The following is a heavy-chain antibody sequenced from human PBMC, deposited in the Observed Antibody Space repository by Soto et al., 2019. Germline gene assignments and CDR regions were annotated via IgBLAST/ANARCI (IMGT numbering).Heavy chain of an antibody. CDR2: MTGSGGST. CDR1: GFTFSSFA. D-gene: IGHD6-13*01. Sequence: EVQLLESGGDLVQPGGSLRLSCAASGFTFSSFAMSWVRQAPGKGLEWVSAMTGSGGSTYYADSVKGRFTNSRDNSKNTLYLQLNSLRAEDTAVYSCANGGYSSSWCSYWGQGTLVTVSS. V-gene: IGHV3-23*01. CDR3: ANGGYSSSWCSY. J-gene: IGHJ4*02.